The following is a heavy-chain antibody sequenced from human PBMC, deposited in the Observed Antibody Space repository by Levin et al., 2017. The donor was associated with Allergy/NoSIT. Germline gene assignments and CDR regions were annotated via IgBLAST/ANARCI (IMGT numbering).Heavy chain of an antibody. CDR1: SGLISSSSYY. D-gene: IGHD1-14*01. V-gene: IGHV4-39*01. Sequence: SCAVFSGLISSSSYYWGWIRQPPGKGLEWIGTIDYSGSTNYSPSLKSRVTVSIDTSKNQFSLKLDSVTAADTAVYHCARLRTTRGAFDYWGQGTPVTVSS. J-gene: IGHJ4*02. CDR3: ARLRTTRGAFDY. CDR2: IDYSGST.